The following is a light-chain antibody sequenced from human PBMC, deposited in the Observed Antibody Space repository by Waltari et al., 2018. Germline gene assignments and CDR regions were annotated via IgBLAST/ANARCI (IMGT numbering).Light chain of an antibody. V-gene: IGLV2-23*02. CDR2: EVT. CDR1: SNDVGNYNL. J-gene: IGLJ2*01. Sequence: QSALTQPASVSGSPGQSITIPCPGTSNDVGNYNLVPLYQQHPGKAPKLMIYEVTKRPSGVSNRFSGSKSGNTASLTISGLQADDEADYHCCSYAGSTTSLVFGGGTKLTVL. CDR3: CSYAGSTTSLV.